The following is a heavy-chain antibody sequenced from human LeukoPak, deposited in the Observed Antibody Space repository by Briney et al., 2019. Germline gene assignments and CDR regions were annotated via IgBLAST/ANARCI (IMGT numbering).Heavy chain of an antibody. J-gene: IGHJ4*02. CDR3: ARRSCIAVAGAFDY. D-gene: IGHD6-19*01. Sequence: PGGSLRLSCAASGFTFSNYAMRWVRQAPGKGLEWVSGISGSGDSAYYADSVKGRFTISRDNSKNTLYLQMNSLRAEDTAVYYCARRSCIAVAGAFDYWGQGTLVTVSS. CDR1: GFTFSNYA. CDR2: ISGSGDSA. V-gene: IGHV3-23*01.